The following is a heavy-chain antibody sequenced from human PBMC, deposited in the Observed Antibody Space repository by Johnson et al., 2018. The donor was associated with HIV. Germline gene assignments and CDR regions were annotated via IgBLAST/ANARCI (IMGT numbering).Heavy chain of an antibody. CDR1: GFTFSSYA. D-gene: IGHD6-13*01. J-gene: IGHJ3*02. Sequence: QMQLVESGGGLVQPGGSLRLSCAASGFTFSSYAMRWVRQAPGQGLEWVAIISYDGTNEYYADSVKGRFTISRDNSKNTLYLQMNSLRAEDTAVYYCAKHNGLDSSWPFDAFDIWGQGTRVTVSS. CDR3: AKHNGLDSSWPFDAFDI. CDR2: ISYDGTNE. V-gene: IGHV3-30*18.